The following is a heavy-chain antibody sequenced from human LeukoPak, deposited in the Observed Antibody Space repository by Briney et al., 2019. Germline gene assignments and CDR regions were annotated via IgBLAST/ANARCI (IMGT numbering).Heavy chain of an antibody. Sequence: GRSLRLSCAASGFTFSTYAMHWVRQAPGKGLEWVAVISYDGSNKDYADSVKGRFTISRDNSKNTLYLQMNSLRSEDTAVYYCARDSPVFDYWGQGTLVTVSS. V-gene: IGHV3-30*04. CDR2: ISYDGSNK. CDR1: GFTFSTYA. J-gene: IGHJ4*02. CDR3: ARDSPVFDY.